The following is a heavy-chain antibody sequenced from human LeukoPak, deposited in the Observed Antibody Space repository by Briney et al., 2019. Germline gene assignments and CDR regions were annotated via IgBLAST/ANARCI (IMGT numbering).Heavy chain of an antibody. CDR3: ARAGGSTVSHSDY. Sequence: GGSLRLSCAASGFTFSSYSMNWIRQAPGKGLEWVSSISSSTSYIYYADSAKGRFTISKASAKNSLYLQMNSLRAEDTAVYYCARAGGSTVSHSDYWGQGTLVTVSS. CDR2: ISSSTSYI. J-gene: IGHJ4*02. V-gene: IGHV3-21*01. CDR1: GFTFSSYS. D-gene: IGHD4-17*01.